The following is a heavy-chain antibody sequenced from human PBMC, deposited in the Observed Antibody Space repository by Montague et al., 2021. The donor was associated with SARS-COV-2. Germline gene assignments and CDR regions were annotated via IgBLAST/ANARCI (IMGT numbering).Heavy chain of an antibody. J-gene: IGHJ5*02. Sequence: SETLSLTCTVSGGSISSYYWSWIRQPPGKGLEWIGYIYYSGSTNYNPSLKSRVTISVDTSKNQFSLKLSSVTAADTAVYYCARAAGYNWNYGYNWFDPWAGEPWSPSPQ. CDR1: GGSISSYY. CDR3: ARAAGYNWNYGYNWFDP. V-gene: IGHV4-59*01. CDR2: IYYSGST. D-gene: IGHD1-7*01.